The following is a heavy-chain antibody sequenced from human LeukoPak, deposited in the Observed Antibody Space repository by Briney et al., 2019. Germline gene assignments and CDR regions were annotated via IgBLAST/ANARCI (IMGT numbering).Heavy chain of an antibody. CDR2: ISSSSSFI. CDR3: ASLSSGWSRNYYYMDV. CDR1: GFIFSSYS. V-gene: IGHV3-21*04. Sequence: GGSLRLSCAASGFIFSSYSMNWVRQAPGKGLEWVSPISSSSSFIYYADSVQGRFTISRDNSKNTLYLQMKSLRAEDTAVYYCASLSSGWSRNYYYMDVWGKGTTVTISS. D-gene: IGHD6-19*01. J-gene: IGHJ6*03.